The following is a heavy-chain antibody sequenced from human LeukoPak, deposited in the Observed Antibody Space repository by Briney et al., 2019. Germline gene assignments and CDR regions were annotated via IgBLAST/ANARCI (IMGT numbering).Heavy chain of an antibody. V-gene: IGHV3-30*18. CDR2: ISYDGSKE. CDR1: GFPFSIYG. J-gene: IGHJ4*02. D-gene: IGHD6-13*01. CDR3: AKEQASAAVYPAFDY. Sequence: GRSLRLSCAASGFPFSIYGMHWVRQDPGKGLEWVAAISYDGSKEYSADSVKGRFTISRDSSKKTLYLQMNSLRAEDTAVYYCAKEQASAAVYPAFDYWGQGILVTVSS.